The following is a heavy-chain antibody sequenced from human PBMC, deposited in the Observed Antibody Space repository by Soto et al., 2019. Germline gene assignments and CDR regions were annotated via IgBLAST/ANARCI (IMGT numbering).Heavy chain of an antibody. CDR3: ARGGITPRPLDY. J-gene: IGHJ4*02. CDR1: GYTITSYD. Sequence: SVKVSCKASGYTITSYDINWVRQATGQGLEWMGGIIPIFGTANYAQKFQGRVTITADESTSTAYMELSSLRSEDTAVYYCARGGITPRPLDYWGQGTLVTVSS. D-gene: IGHD1-20*01. CDR2: IIPIFGTA. V-gene: IGHV1-69*13.